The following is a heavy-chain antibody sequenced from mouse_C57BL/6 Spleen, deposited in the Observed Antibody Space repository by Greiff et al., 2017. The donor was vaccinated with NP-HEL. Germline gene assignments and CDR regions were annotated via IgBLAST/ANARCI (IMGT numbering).Heavy chain of an antibody. CDR3: ERRGDYYGSSYHYAMDY. Sequence: DVKLMESGGGLVKPGGSLKLSCAASGFTFSDYGMHWVRQAPEKGLEWVAYISSGSSTIYYADTVKGRFTISRDNAKNTLFLPMTSLWYEHTSMYYCERRGDYYGSSYHYAMDYWGQGTSLTVSS. D-gene: IGHD1-1*01. V-gene: IGHV5-17*01. J-gene: IGHJ4*01. CDR1: GFTFSDYG. CDR2: ISSGSSTI.